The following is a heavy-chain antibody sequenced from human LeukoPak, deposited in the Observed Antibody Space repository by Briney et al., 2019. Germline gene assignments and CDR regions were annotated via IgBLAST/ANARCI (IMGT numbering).Heavy chain of an antibody. CDR3: ARDPKWLDY. J-gene: IGHJ4*02. CDR2: ISGSGGST. D-gene: IGHD2-8*01. V-gene: IGHV3-23*01. Sequence: GGSLRLSCAASGFTFSSYAMSWVRQAPGKGLEWVSAISGSGGSTYYADSVKGRFTISKDNAKNSLYLQMNSLRAEDTAVYYCARDPKWLDYWGQGTLVTVS. CDR1: GFTFSSYA.